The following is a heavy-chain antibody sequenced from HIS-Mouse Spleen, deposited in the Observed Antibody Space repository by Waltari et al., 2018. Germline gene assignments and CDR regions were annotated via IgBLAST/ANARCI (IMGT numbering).Heavy chain of an antibody. J-gene: IGHJ2*01. D-gene: IGHD6-13*01. CDR1: GGSISSSSYY. V-gene: IGHV4-39*07. CDR2: IYYSGST. CDR3: AREIPYSSSWYDWYFDL. Sequence: QLQLQESGPGLVTPSETLSLTCTVSGGSISSSSYYWGWIRQPPGKGLEWIGSIYYSGSTYYNPSLKSRVTISVDTSKNQFSLKLSSVTAPDTAVYYCAREIPYSSSWYDWYFDLWGRGTLVTVSS.